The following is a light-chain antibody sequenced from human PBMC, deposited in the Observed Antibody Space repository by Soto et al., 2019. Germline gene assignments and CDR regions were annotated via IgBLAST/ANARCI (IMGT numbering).Light chain of an antibody. Sequence: DIVLTQSPGTLSLSPGDRAALSCGASQSLSNNFLAWYQQKPGQAPRLLISGASSRATGIPDRFSGSGSGTDFTLTSTRVEPEDFAVYYCQQYATSPLTFGGGTKVEIK. CDR1: QSLSNNF. J-gene: IGKJ4*01. V-gene: IGKV3-20*01. CDR2: GAS. CDR3: QQYATSPLT.